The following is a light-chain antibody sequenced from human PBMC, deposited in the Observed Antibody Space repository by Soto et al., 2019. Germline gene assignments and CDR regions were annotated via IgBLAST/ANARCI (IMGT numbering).Light chain of an antibody. CDR2: EAS. CDR3: CSYAGSHTLI. Sequence: QSALTQPASVSGSPGQSITIPCTGTTNDVGRYNLVSWYQQHPGEAPKLMIYEASKRPSGVSYRFSASKSGNTASLTISGLETEYEADHLCCSYAGSHTLIFGGGTKLTVL. V-gene: IGLV2-23*01. CDR1: TNDVGRYNL. J-gene: IGLJ2*01.